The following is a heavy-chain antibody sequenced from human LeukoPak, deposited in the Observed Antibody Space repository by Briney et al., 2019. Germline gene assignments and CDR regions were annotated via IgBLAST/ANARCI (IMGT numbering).Heavy chain of an antibody. D-gene: IGHD1-1*01. CDR3: AREKNWNLGY. J-gene: IGHJ4*02. V-gene: IGHV1-69*04. CDR2: IIPILGIA. Sequence: ASVTVSCKASGGTFSSYAISWVRQAPGQGLEWMGRIIPILGIANYAQKFQGRVTITADKSTSTAYMELSSLRSEDTAVYYCAREKNWNLGYWGQGTLVTVSS. CDR1: GGTFSSYA.